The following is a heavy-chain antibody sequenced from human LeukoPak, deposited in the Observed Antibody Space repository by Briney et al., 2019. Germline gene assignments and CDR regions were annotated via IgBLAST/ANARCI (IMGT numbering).Heavy chain of an antibody. V-gene: IGHV3-53*01. CDR1: GFTVSSNY. CDR3: ARGPYSSSPPFY. Sequence: GGSLRLSCAASGFTVSSNYMSWVRQAPGKGLEWVSVIYSGGSTYYADSVKGRFTISGDNSKNTLYLQMNSLRAEDTAVYYCARGPYSSSPPFYWGQGTLVTVSS. D-gene: IGHD6-13*01. J-gene: IGHJ4*02. CDR2: IYSGGST.